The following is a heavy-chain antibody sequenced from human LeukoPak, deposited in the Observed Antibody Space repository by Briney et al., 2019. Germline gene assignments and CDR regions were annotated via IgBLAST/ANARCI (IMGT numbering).Heavy chain of an antibody. CDR1: GFTSTTYW. V-gene: IGHV3-74*01. CDR3: ARDAVDTANAV. J-gene: IGHJ6*02. D-gene: IGHD5-18*01. Sequence: GGSLRLSCAASGFTSTTYWMHWVRQAPGKGLVWVSHINSDGSITSYADSVKGRFTISRDNAKNTLYLQMNSLRAEDTAVYYCARDAVDTANAVWGQGTTVTVSS. CDR2: INSDGSIT.